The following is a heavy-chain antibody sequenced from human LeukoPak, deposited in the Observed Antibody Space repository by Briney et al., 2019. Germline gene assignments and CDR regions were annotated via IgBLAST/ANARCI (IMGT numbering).Heavy chain of an antibody. J-gene: IGHJ6*02. CDR1: GGSISSSSYY. Sequence: SSETLSLTCTVSGGSISSSSYYWGWIRQPPGKGLEWIGSIYYSGSTYYNPSLKSRVTISVDTSKNQFSLKLSSVTAADTAVYYCASGSYSNYPRLYYYYYYGMDVWGQGTTVTVSS. D-gene: IGHD4-11*01. CDR3: ASGSYSNYPRLYYYYYYGMDV. V-gene: IGHV4-39*01. CDR2: IYYSGST.